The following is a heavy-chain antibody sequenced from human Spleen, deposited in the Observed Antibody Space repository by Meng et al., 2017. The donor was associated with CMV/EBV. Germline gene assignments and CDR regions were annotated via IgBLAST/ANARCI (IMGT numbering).Heavy chain of an antibody. Sequence: SVKVSCKASGGTFSSYAISWVRQAPGQGLEWMGGIIPIFGTANYAQKFQGRVTITTDESTSTPYMELSSLRSEDTAVYYCARATRYSSSWYLSAFDIWGQGTMVTVSS. CDR1: GGTFSSYA. J-gene: IGHJ3*02. CDR2: IIPIFGTA. CDR3: ARATRYSSSWYLSAFDI. V-gene: IGHV1-69*05. D-gene: IGHD6-13*01.